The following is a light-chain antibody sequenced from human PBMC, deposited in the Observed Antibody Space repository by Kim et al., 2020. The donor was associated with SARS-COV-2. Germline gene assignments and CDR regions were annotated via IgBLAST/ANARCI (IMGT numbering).Light chain of an antibody. CDR1: QTVSSNY. V-gene: IGKV3-20*01. J-gene: IGKJ5*01. Sequence: PGERATPSCRASQTVSSNYLAWYQQKPGQAPRLLISDASSRATGIPDRFSGSGSGTDFTLTISRLEPEDFAVYYCQQYGSSVITFGQGTRLEIK. CDR2: DAS. CDR3: QQYGSSVIT.